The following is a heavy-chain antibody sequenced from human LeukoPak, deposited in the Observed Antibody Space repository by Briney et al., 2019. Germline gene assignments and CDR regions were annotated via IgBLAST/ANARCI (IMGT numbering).Heavy chain of an antibody. CDR2: IWYDGSNK. Sequence: GGSLRLSCAASGFTFSSYGMHWVRQAPGKGLEWVAVIWYDGSNKYYADSVKGRSTISRDNSKNTLYLQMNSLRAEDTAAYYCARDDSSGWYDDAFDIWGQGTMVTVSS. CDR3: ARDDSSGWYDDAFDI. V-gene: IGHV3-33*01. J-gene: IGHJ3*02. CDR1: GFTFSSYG. D-gene: IGHD6-19*01.